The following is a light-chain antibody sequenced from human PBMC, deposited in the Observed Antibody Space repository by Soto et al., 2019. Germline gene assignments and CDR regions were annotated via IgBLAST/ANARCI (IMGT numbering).Light chain of an antibody. CDR2: AAS. Sequence: EIVMTQSPATLSVSPGERATLSCRASQSVGGNLAWYQQKPGQPPRLLIHAASSRPTGIPARFSGSGSGTEFTLTISSLQSEDFAVYYCQQYNNWPPWTFGQGTKVEIK. J-gene: IGKJ1*01. V-gene: IGKV3-15*01. CDR1: QSVGGN. CDR3: QQYNNWPPWT.